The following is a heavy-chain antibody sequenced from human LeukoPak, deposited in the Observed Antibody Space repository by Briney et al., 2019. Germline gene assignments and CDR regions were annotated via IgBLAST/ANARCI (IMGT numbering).Heavy chain of an antibody. J-gene: IGHJ6*03. V-gene: IGHV3-20*04. CDR3: ARERATLDYYYYMDV. Sequence: GGSLRLSCAASGFTFDDYGMTWVRQAPGKGLEWVSGINRNGDTIGYADSVKGRFTISRDNAKNSLYLQMNSLRAEDTALYYCARERATLDYYYYMDVWGKGTTVTVSS. CDR2: INRNGDTI. D-gene: IGHD5-12*01. CDR1: GFTFDDYG.